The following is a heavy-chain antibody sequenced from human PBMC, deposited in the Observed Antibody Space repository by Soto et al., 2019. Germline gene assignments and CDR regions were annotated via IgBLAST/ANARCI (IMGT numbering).Heavy chain of an antibody. J-gene: IGHJ4*02. CDR1: GYTFTSYG. D-gene: IGHD3-10*01. CDR2: ISAYNGNT. Sequence: ASVKVSCKASGYTFTSYGISWVRQAPGQGLEWMGWISAYNGNTNYAQKLQGRVTMTTDTSTSTAYMELRSLRSDDTAVYYCARDRSPYGSGSYFDYWGQGTLVTVSS. V-gene: IGHV1-18*01. CDR3: ARDRSPYGSGSYFDY.